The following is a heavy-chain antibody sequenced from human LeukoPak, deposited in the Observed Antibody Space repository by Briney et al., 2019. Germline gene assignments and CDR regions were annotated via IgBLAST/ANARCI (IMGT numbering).Heavy chain of an antibody. CDR2: MYTSGST. D-gene: IGHD3-10*01. V-gene: IGHV4-4*07. J-gene: IGHJ5*02. CDR3: ARGRYGSGNNWFDP. Sequence: SETLSLTCTVSGGSISSYSWSWIRQPAGKGLEWIGHMYTSGSTNYSPSLKSRVTISVDTSKNQFSLKLSSVTAADTAVYYCARGRYGSGNNWFDPWGQEPWSPSPQ. CDR1: GGSISSYS.